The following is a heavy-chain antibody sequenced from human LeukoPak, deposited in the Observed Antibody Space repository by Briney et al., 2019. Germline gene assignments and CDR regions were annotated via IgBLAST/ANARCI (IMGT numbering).Heavy chain of an antibody. CDR3: ARYCSSTSCHDAFDI. CDR2: IYTSGST. V-gene: IGHV4-4*07. CDR1: GGSMRSYY. D-gene: IGHD2-2*01. J-gene: IGHJ3*02. Sequence: SETLSLTCTVSGGSMRSYYWSWIRQPAGKGLEWIGRIYTSGSTNYNPSLKSRVTMSVDTSKNQFSLKLSSVTAADTAVYYCARYCSSTSCHDAFDIWGQGTMVTVSS.